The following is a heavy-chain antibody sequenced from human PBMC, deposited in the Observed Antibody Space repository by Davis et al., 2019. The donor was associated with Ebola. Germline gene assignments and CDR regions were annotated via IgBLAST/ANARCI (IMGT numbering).Heavy chain of an antibody. V-gene: IGHV1-46*01. Sequence: ASVKVSCKASGYTFTSYYMHWVRQAPGQGLEWMGIINPSGGSTSYAQKFQGRVTMTRDTSTSTVYMELSSLRSEDTAVYYCARSPTVIHYYYYGMDVWGQGTTVTVSS. CDR1: GYTFTSYY. CDR3: ARSPTVIHYYYYGMDV. CDR2: INPSGGST. D-gene: IGHD4-17*01. J-gene: IGHJ6*02.